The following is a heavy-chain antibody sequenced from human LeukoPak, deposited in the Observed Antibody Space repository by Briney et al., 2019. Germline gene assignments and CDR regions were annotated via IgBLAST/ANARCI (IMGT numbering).Heavy chain of an antibody. V-gene: IGHV1-8*01. D-gene: IGHD2-2*01. CDR3: ARDDEYCSSTSCYSNHFDY. J-gene: IGHJ4*02. Sequence: ASVKVSCKASGYTFTRYDINWVRPATGQGLEWMGWMNPNSGNTGYAQKFQGRVTMTRNTSISTAYMELSSLRSEDTAVYYCARDDEYCSSTSCYSNHFDYWGQGTLVTVSS. CDR2: MNPNSGNT. CDR1: GYTFTRYD.